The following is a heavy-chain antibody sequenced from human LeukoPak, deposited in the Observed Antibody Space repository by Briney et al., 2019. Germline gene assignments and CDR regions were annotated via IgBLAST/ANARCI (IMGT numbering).Heavy chain of an antibody. J-gene: IGHJ3*02. Sequence: GGSLRLSCASSGFTFNSYAMSWVRQAPGKGLEWLSVISGNGGSTHYADSVKGRFTISRDNSKHTLDLQMNRLRVVDTAVYYCARSLGTITMIIVAGDAFDIWGQGTMVTVSS. CDR1: GFTFNSYA. D-gene: IGHD3-22*01. CDR3: ARSLGTITMIIVAGDAFDI. V-gene: IGHV3-23*01. CDR2: ISGNGGST.